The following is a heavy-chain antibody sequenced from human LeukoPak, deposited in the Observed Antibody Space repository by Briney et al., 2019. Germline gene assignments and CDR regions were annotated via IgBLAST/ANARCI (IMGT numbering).Heavy chain of an antibody. D-gene: IGHD3-3*01. J-gene: IGHJ4*02. CDR2: IKQDGSEK. V-gene: IGHV3-7*01. Sequence: PGGSLRLSCAASGFTFSSYWMSWVRQAPGKGLEWVANIKQDGSEKYYVDSVKGRFTISRDNAKNSLYLQMNSLRAEDTAVYYCARENGPDYDFWSGRPFDYWGQGTLVTVSS. CDR1: GFTFSSYW. CDR3: ARENGPDYDFWSGRPFDY.